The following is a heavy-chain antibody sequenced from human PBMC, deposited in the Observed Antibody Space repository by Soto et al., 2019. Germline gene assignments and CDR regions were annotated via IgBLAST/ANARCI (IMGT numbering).Heavy chain of an antibody. CDR2: INPSGGST. V-gene: IGHV1-46*03. CDR1: GYTFTSYY. J-gene: IGHJ4*02. Sequence: GASVKVSCKASGYTFTSYYMHWVRQAPGQGLEWMGIINPSGGSTSYAQKFQGRVTMTRNTSTSTVYMELSSLRSEDTAVYYCAIRPDVDGYSPSDYFDYCGQXTLVTVSS. D-gene: IGHD5-18*01. CDR3: AIRPDVDGYSPSDYFDY.